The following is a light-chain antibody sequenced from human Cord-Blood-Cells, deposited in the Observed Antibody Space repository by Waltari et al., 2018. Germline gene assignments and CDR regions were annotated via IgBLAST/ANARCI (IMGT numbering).Light chain of an antibody. CDR3: SSYTSSSSWV. CDR2: DVS. J-gene: IGLJ3*02. Sequence: QSALTQPASVSGSPGQSITISCTGTSSDVGGYNYVSWYQQHPGKAPNLMIYDVSNRPSGVSKRFSRSKSGNTAALTISGLQAEDEADYYCSSYTSSSSWVFGGGTKLTVL. CDR1: SSDVGGYNY. V-gene: IGLV2-14*03.